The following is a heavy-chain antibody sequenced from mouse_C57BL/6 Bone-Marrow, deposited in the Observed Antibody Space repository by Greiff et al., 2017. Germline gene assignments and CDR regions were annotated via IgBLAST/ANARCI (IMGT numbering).Heavy chain of an antibody. CDR3: ARPYYSNYWYFDV. CDR2: IYPGSGST. Sequence: QVQLLQPGAEFVKPGASVKMSCKASGYTFTSYWITWVKQRPGQGLEWIGDIYPGSGSTNYNEKFKGKATLTVDTSSSTAYMQLSSLTSEDSAVYYCARPYYSNYWYFDVWGTGTTVTVSS. J-gene: IGHJ1*03. D-gene: IGHD2-5*01. CDR1: GYTFTSYW. V-gene: IGHV1-55*01.